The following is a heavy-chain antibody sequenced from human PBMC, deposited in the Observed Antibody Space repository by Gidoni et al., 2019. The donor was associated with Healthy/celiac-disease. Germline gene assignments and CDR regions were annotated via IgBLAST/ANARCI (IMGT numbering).Heavy chain of an antibody. Sequence: SSYGRDWVGQAPGKGLEWVAVIWYDGSNKYYADSVKGRFTISRDNSKNTLYLQMNSLSAEDTDVYYCASDGDYYGSGSPHFDYWGQGTLVTVSS. CDR2: IWYDGSNK. V-gene: IGHV3-33*01. J-gene: IGHJ4*02. D-gene: IGHD3-10*01. CDR3: ASDGDYYGSGSPHFDY. CDR1: SSYG.